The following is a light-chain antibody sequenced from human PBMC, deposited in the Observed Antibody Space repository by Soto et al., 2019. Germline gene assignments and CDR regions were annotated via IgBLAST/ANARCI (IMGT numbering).Light chain of an antibody. CDR3: QHYNSWSA. Sequence: EIVMTQSPGSLSVSPGESATLSCWASQSVASNLAWYQQKPGQAPRLLIYGASTRATGIPARFSGSGSGTEFTLTISSLQSEDFVVYYCQHYNSWSAFGQGTRLEIK. J-gene: IGKJ5*01. CDR2: GAS. V-gene: IGKV3-15*01. CDR1: QSVASN.